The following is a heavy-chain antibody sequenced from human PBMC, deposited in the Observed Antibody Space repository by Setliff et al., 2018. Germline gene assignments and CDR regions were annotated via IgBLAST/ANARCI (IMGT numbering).Heavy chain of an antibody. CDR1: GGSISIRGYY. Sequence: PSETLSLTCNVSGGSISIRGYYWVWIRQTPGKGLEWIGSIYYSGSTYFHPSLKSRATVSVDASKNQLSLKVYSTTAADTAVYYCARGYTGSLGYWGQGTLVTVSS. J-gene: IGHJ4*02. V-gene: IGHV4-39*07. CDR2: IYYSGST. CDR3: ARGYTGSLGY. D-gene: IGHD3-10*01.